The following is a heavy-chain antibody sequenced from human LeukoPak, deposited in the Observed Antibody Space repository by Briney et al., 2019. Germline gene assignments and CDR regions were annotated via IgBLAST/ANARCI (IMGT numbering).Heavy chain of an antibody. CDR1: GGSISSSGYY. CDR3: ARPAVKYSNYYFDY. Sequence: PSETLSLTCTVSGGSISSSGYYWGWIRQPPVKGLEWIGSIYYSGTTYYNPSLKSRVTISVDTSKNQFSLNLSSVTAADTAVYYCARPAVKYSNYYFDYWGQGTLVTVSS. V-gene: IGHV4-39*01. CDR2: IYYSGTT. D-gene: IGHD4-11*01. J-gene: IGHJ4*02.